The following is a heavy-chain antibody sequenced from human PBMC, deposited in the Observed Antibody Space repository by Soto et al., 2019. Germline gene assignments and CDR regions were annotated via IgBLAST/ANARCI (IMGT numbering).Heavy chain of an antibody. Sequence: QVQLQQSGPGLVRHSQTLSLTCVISGDSVSSNSAAWNWIRQSQSRGLEWLGRTYYRSRWYNDYAVSGRSRITVNADTSKNQCSLHLTSVSPEDTAVYYGAGTSSLQWYYMDVWDKGTTVTVSS. J-gene: IGHJ6*03. V-gene: IGHV6-1*01. CDR2: TYYRSRWYN. CDR1: GDSVSSNSAA. D-gene: IGHD1-7*01. CDR3: AGTSSLQWYYMDV.